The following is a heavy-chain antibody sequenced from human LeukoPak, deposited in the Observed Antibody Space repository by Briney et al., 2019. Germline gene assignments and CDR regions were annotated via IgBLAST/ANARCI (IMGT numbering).Heavy chain of an antibody. CDR3: ARGGGEQLGFDP. J-gene: IGHJ5*02. V-gene: IGHV1-69*13. Sequence: SVKVSCKASGGTFSSYAISWVRQAPGQGLEWMGGIIPIFGTANYAQKFQGRVTITADESTSTAYMELSSLRSEDTAVYCCARGGGEQLGFDPWGQGTLVTVSS. D-gene: IGHD1/OR15-1a*01. CDR2: IIPIFGTA. CDR1: GGTFSSYA.